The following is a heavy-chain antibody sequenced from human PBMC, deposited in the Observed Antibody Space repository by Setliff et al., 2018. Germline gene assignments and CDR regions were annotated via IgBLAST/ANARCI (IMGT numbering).Heavy chain of an antibody. D-gene: IGHD3-3*01. V-gene: IGHV3-48*01. CDR2: ISSSSSTI. J-gene: IGHJ4*02. CDR1: GFSFNNYW. Sequence: GGSLRLSCEASGFSFNNYWMYWVRQVPGKGLEWVSYISSSSSTIYYADSVKGRFTISRDNAKDSLYLQMNSLRAEDTAVYYCARLEGFWSGYWDYWGQGTLVTVSS. CDR3: ARLEGFWSGYWDY.